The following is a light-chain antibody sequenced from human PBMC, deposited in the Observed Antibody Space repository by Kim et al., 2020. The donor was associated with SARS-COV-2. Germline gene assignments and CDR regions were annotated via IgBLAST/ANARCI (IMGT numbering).Light chain of an antibody. CDR2: QNN. CDR1: KY. CDR3: QAWDRRTSTWV. V-gene: IGLV3-1*01. J-gene: IGLJ3*02. Sequence: KYVCGSQQKPGQSPVLVLYQNNRGPSGFPGRFSGSNSGNTATLTISGTQALDEAVYYCQAWDRRTSTWVFGGGTQLTVL.